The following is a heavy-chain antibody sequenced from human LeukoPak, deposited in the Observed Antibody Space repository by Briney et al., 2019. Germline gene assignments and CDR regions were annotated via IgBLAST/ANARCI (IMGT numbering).Heavy chain of an antibody. CDR2: ISSSGSTI. V-gene: IGHV3-48*03. D-gene: IGHD4-17*01. CDR1: GFTFSSYE. CDR3: ASVGLDGDPGDEFDY. J-gene: IGHJ4*02. Sequence: PGGSLRLSCAASGFTFSSYEMNWVRQAPGKGLEWVAYISSSGSTIYYADSVKGRFTICRDNAKNSLYLQMNSLRAGDTAVYYCASVGLDGDPGDEFDYWGQGTLVTVSS.